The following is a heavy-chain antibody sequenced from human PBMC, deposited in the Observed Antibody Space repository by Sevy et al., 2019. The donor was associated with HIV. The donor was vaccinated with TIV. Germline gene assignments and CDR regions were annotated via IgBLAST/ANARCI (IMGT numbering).Heavy chain of an antibody. J-gene: IGHJ6*02. CDR1: GFTFSSYG. Sequence: GGSLRLSCPASGFTFSSYGMHWVRQAPGKGLEWVAVISYDGSNKYYADSVKGRFTISRDNSKNTLYLQMNSLRAEDTAVYYCAKDLGYDFWSGYSVYYYYGMDVWGQGTTVTVSS. D-gene: IGHD3-3*01. CDR2: ISYDGSNK. CDR3: AKDLGYDFWSGYSVYYYYGMDV. V-gene: IGHV3-30*18.